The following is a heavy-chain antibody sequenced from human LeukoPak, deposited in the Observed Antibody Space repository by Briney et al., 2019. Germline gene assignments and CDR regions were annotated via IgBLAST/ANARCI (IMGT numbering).Heavy chain of an antibody. CDR1: GFTFNTYA. CDR2: IGGSGSIT. V-gene: IGHV3-23*01. CDR3: ARSWIQLWLREFDY. Sequence: GGSLRLSCVASGFTFNTYAMTWVRQAPGKGLEWVSAIGGSGSITYYADSVKGRFTISRDNSKNTLYLQMNSLRAEDTAVYYCARSWIQLWLREFDYWGQGTLVTVSS. D-gene: IGHD5-18*01. J-gene: IGHJ4*02.